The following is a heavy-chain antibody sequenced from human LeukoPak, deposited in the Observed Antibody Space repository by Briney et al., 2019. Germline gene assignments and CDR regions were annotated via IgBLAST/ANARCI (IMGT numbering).Heavy chain of an antibody. Sequence: GGSLRLSCAASGFTVSSNYMSWVRQAPGKGLEWVSVIYSGGSTYYVDSVKGRFTISRDNSKNTLYLQMNSLRAEDTAVYYCALSFGNYDSSGCFDYWGQGTLVTVSS. V-gene: IGHV3-66*01. CDR2: IYSGGST. D-gene: IGHD3-22*01. CDR1: GFTVSSNY. CDR3: ALSFGNYDSSGCFDY. J-gene: IGHJ4*02.